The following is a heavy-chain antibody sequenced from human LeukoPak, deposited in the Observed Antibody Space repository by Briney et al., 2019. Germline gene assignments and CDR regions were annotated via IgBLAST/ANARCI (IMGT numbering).Heavy chain of an antibody. D-gene: IGHD3-3*01. Sequence: PSETLSLTCTVSGGSLSSYYWSWIRQPPGKGLGWIGYIYYSGSTNYNPSLKSRVTISVDTSKNQFSLKLSSVTAADTAVYYCARVGYDFWSGYPYYFDYWGQGTLVTVSS. CDR3: ARVGYDFWSGYPYYFDY. V-gene: IGHV4-59*01. CDR2: IYYSGST. J-gene: IGHJ4*02. CDR1: GGSLSSYY.